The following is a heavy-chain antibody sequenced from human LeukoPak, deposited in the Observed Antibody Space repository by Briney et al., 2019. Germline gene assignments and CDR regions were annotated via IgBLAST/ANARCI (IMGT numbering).Heavy chain of an antibody. CDR1: GYSFTSYW. Sequence: PGESLRISCKGSGYSFTSYWNGWVRQMSGKGLEWMGIVYPGDSDTRYSPSFQGQVTISADKPLSTAYLQWGSLKASDTAMYYCARLRRLNDAFDIWGQGTMVTVSS. CDR2: VYPGDSDT. V-gene: IGHV5-51*01. CDR3: ARLRRLNDAFDI. J-gene: IGHJ3*02. D-gene: IGHD3-10*01.